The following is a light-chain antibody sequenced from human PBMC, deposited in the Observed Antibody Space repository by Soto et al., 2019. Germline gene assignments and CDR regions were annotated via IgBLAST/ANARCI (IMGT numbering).Light chain of an antibody. CDR1: SSNIGSNY. J-gene: IGLJ3*02. CDR3: AAWDDSLSGPNWV. Sequence: QSVLTQPPSASGTPGQRVTISCSGSSSNIGSNYVYWYQQLPGTAPKLLIYRNNQRPSGVPDRFSGSKSGTSASLAISGLRSEDYADYYCAAWDDSLSGPNWVFGRRTKLTVL. V-gene: IGLV1-47*01. CDR2: RNN.